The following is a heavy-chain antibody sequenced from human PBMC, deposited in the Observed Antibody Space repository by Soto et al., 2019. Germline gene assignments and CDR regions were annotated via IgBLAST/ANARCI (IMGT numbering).Heavy chain of an antibody. CDR3: ARDPDLGYCSSTSCYKGYYGMDV. CDR1: GFTVSINY. D-gene: IGHD2-2*02. V-gene: IGHV3-53*01. CDR2: IYSGGST. Sequence: GGSLRLSCAASGFTVSINYMSWVRQAPGKGLEWVSVIYSGGSTYYADSVKGRFTISRDNSKNTLYLQMNSLRAEDTAVYYCARDPDLGYCSSTSCYKGYYGMDVWGQGTTVTVSS. J-gene: IGHJ6*02.